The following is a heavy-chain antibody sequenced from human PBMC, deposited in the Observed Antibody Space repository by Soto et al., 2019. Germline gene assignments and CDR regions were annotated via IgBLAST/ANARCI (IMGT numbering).Heavy chain of an antibody. CDR3: SGGGGDAF. Sequence: EVHLVESGGGLVQTGGSLRLSCAIYESTIRRDWMNWVRQAPGKGLEWVAHVNQDGSAKYYVDSVKGRFTISRDNANNLLTLQMNGLRAGDTAMYYGSGGGGDAFWGQGTLVTVSS. D-gene: IGHD3-16*01. J-gene: IGHJ4*02. CDR1: ESTIRRDW. V-gene: IGHV3-7*04. CDR2: VNQDGSAK.